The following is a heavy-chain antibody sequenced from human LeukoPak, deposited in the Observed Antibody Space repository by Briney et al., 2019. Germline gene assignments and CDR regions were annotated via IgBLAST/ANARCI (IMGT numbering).Heavy chain of an antibody. CDR2: INHSGST. V-gene: IGHV4-34*01. Sequence: PSETLSLTCAVYGGSFSGYYWSWIRQPPGKGLEWIGEINHSGSTNYNPSLKSRVTISVDTPKNQFSLKLSSVTAADTAVYYCARDSLSSSDIWGQGTMVTVSS. D-gene: IGHD6-6*01. CDR1: GGSFSGYY. CDR3: ARDSLSSSDI. J-gene: IGHJ3*02.